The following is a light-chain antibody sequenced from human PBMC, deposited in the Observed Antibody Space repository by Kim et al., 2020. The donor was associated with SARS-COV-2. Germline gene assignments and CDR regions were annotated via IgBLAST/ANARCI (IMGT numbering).Light chain of an antibody. CDR1: VSDVGAYKY. Sequence: QLFTIHCTGTVSDVGAYKYVSWFQQYAGKAPKHLIYDVNKRPSGVSSRFSGSKSGNTASLTISGLQAEDDTDYFCSSRSSTSTYVFGTGTKVTVL. J-gene: IGLJ1*01. CDR3: SSRSSTSTYV. V-gene: IGLV2-14*03. CDR2: DVN.